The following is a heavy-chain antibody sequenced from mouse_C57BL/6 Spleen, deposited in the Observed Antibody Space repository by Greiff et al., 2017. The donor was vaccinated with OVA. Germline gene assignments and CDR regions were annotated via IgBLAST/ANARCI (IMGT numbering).Heavy chain of an antibody. CDR3: ARVGDDDGLSWFAY. CDR2: IWSGGST. V-gene: IGHV2-2*01. Sequence: VQLQQSGPGLVQPSQSLSITCTVSGFSLTSYGVHWVRQSPGKGLEWLGVIWSGGSTDYNAAFISRLSISKDNSKSQVFFKMNSLPADDTAIYYCARVGDDDGLSWFAYWGQGTLVTVSA. J-gene: IGHJ3*01. CDR1: GFSLTSYG. D-gene: IGHD2-4*01.